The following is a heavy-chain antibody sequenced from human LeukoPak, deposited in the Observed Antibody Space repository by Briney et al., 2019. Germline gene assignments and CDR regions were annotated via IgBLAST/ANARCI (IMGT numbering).Heavy chain of an antibody. CDR2: IDPSDSYT. J-gene: IGHJ4*02. Sequence: GESLKISWKGSGYSFTSYWISWVRQMPGKGLEWMGRIDPSDSYTNYSPSFQGHVTISADKSISTAYLQWSGLKASDTAMYYCARRGLLWFGELLPPFDYWGQGTLVTVSS. D-gene: IGHD3-10*01. V-gene: IGHV5-10-1*01. CDR1: GYSFTSYW. CDR3: ARRGLLWFGELLPPFDY.